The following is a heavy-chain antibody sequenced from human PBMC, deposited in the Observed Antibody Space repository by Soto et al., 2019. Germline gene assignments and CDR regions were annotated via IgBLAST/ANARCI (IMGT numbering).Heavy chain of an antibody. Sequence: SETLSLTCTVSGGSVSSESHYWSWIRQTPGKGLEWIGYIYYTGSTNYNPSLKGRVTMSVDTSRDQVSLRLRSVTRADTAMYYCARDQYDFRSGSYYYAMEVWGQGTKVTVSS. CDR3: ARDQYDFRSGSYYYAMEV. V-gene: IGHV4-61*01. CDR2: IYYTGST. CDR1: GGSVSSESHY. J-gene: IGHJ6*02. D-gene: IGHD3-3*01.